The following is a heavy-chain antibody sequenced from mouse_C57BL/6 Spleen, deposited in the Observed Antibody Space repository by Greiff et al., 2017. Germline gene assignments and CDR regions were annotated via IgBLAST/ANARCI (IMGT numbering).Heavy chain of an antibody. CDR1: GYTFTSYW. D-gene: IGHD2-3*01. J-gene: IGHJ2*01. CDR2: IDPNSGGT. CDR3: ARWDGGGYYLDE. V-gene: IGHV1-72*01. Sequence: QVQLQQPGAELVKPGASVKLSCKASGYTFTSYWMHWVKQRPGRGLEWIGRIDPNSGGTKYNETFKSKATLTVDKPSSTAYMQLSSLTSEDSAVYRGARWDGGGYYLDEWGQSATLTVSS.